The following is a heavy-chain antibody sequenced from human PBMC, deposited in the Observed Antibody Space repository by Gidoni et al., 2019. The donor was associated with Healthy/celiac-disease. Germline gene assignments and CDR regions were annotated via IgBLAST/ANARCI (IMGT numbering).Heavy chain of an antibody. Sequence: QVQLQESGPGLVKPSQTLSLTCTVSGGSISSGGYYWSWIRQHPGKGLEWIGYIYYSGSTYYNPSLKSRVTISVDTSKNQFSLKLSSVTAADTAVYYCARDAEGYCSSTSCYSYFDYWGQGTLVTVSS. V-gene: IGHV4-31*03. J-gene: IGHJ4*02. CDR2: IYYSGST. D-gene: IGHD2-2*02. CDR3: ARDAEGYCSSTSCYSYFDY. CDR1: GGSISSGGYY.